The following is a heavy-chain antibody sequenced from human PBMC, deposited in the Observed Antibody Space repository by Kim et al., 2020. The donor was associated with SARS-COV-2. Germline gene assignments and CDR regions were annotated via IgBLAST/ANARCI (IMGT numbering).Heavy chain of an antibody. CDR1: GFTVSSNY. CDR2: IYSGGST. V-gene: IGHV3-53*01. J-gene: IGHJ6*02. CDR3: ARGYSYDNYYYYGMDV. D-gene: IGHD5-18*01. Sequence: GGSLRLSCAASGFTVSSNYMSWVRQAPGKGLEWVSVIYSGGSTYYADSVKSRFTISRDNSKNTLYLQMNSLRAEDTAVYYCARGYSYDNYYYYGMDVWGQGTTVTVSS.